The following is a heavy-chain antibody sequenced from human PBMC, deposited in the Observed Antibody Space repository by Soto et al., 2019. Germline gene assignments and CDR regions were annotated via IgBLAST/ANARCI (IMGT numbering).Heavy chain of an antibody. D-gene: IGHD1-26*01. Sequence: QVQLVESGGGVVQPGRSLRLSCAASGFTFSSFAMHWVRQAPGKGLEWLAVISSDVVTYYYAESVKGRFTISRDNSKNTLYLQMNSLRNEDPAGYYCARGGAWTPEGVAYWGQGTLVTVSS. V-gene: IGHV3-30-3*01. J-gene: IGHJ4*02. CDR1: GFTFSSFA. CDR3: ARGGAWTPEGVAY. CDR2: ISSDVVTY.